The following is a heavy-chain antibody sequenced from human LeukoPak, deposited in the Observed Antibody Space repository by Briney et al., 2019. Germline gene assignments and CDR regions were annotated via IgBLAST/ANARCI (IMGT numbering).Heavy chain of an antibody. CDR2: IYHSGST. D-gene: IGHD3-10*01. V-gene: IGHV4-30-2*01. J-gene: IGHJ6*04. CDR1: GGSISSGGYS. Sequence: SETLSLTCAVSGGSISSGGYSWSWIRQPPGKGLEWIGYIYHSGSTYYNPSLKSRVTISVDRFKNQFSLKLSSVTAADTAVYYCARGITMVRGVIRHYYYYGMDVWGKGNTVTVSS. CDR3: ARGITMVRGVIRHYYYYGMDV.